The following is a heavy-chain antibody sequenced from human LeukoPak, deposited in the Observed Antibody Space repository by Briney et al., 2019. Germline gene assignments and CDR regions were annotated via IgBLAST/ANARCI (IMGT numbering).Heavy chain of an antibody. J-gene: IGHJ5*02. CDR2: INHSGRT. CDR3: ARLRAIWQFDP. Sequence: PSETLSLTCAVYGGSFSGYYWSWIRQPPGKGLEWIGEINHSGRTNYNPSLKSRVTISVDTSKKQFSLKLNSVTASDTAVYYCARLRAIWQFDPWGQGTLVTVSS. V-gene: IGHV4-34*01. CDR1: GGSFSGYY. D-gene: IGHD5-12*01.